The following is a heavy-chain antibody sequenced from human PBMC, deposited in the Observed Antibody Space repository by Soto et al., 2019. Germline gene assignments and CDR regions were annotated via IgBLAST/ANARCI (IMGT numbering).Heavy chain of an antibody. V-gene: IGHV3-30*18. D-gene: IGHD6-19*01. J-gene: IGHJ3*02. Sequence: QMQLVESGGGVVQPGSSLRLSCAASGLTFSSYGMHWVRQAPGKGLEWVAFISYDGSNKYSAGSVKGRFTISRDDSKNTLYLQMNSLRPEDTAVYYCAKDFNEQWLMVNEALDIWGQGTMVAVS. CDR3: AKDFNEQWLMVNEALDI. CDR2: ISYDGSNK. CDR1: GLTFSSYG.